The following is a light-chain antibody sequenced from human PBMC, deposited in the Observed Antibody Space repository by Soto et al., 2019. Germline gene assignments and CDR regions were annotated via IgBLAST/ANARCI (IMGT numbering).Light chain of an antibody. CDR3: QQYNYWPL. V-gene: IGKV3-15*01. CDR1: QSVSSN. Sequence: EIGMTQSPATLSVSPGERATLSCRASQSVSSNLVWYQQKPGQAPRLLIYGASTRATGIPARFSGSGSGTEFNLTISSLQSEDFAVYYCQQYNYWPLFGRGTKVDIK. CDR2: GAS. J-gene: IGKJ3*01.